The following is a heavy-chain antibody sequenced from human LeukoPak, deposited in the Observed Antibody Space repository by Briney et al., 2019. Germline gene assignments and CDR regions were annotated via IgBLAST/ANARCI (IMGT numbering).Heavy chain of an antibody. J-gene: IGHJ6*04. CDR3: ARRFLVVVAGAIGGGMDV. CDR1: GGSISSYY. CDR2: IYYSGST. V-gene: IGHV4-59*08. Sequence: SETLSLTCTVSGGSISSYYWSWIRQPPGKGLEWIGYIYYSGSTNYNPSLKSRVTISVDTSKSQFSLKLSSVTAADTAVYYCARRFLVVVAGAIGGGMDVWGKGTTVTVSS. D-gene: IGHD2-2*02.